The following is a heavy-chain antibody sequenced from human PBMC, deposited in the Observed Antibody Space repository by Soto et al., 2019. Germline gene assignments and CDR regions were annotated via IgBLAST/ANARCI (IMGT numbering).Heavy chain of an antibody. CDR1: GGSISSSSYY. Sequence: PSETLSLTCTVSGGSISSSSYYWGWIRQPPGKGLEWIGSIYYSGSTYYNPSLKSRVTISVDTSKNQFSLKLSSVTAADTAVYYCARRLGMDYYYGMDVWGQGTTVTVSS. CDR2: IYYSGST. V-gene: IGHV4-39*01. D-gene: IGHD7-27*01. J-gene: IGHJ6*02. CDR3: ARRLGMDYYYGMDV.